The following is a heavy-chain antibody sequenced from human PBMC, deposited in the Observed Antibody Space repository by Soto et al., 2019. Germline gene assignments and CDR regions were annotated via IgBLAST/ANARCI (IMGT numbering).Heavy chain of an antibody. V-gene: IGHV3-30-3*01. CDR1: GFTFSSYA. Sequence: GGSLRLSCAASGFTFSSYAMHWVRQAPGKGLEWVAVISYDGSNKYYADSVKGRFTISRDNSKNTLYLQMNSLRAEDTAVYYCARDIGGYYYYYGMDVWGQGTTVTVSS. D-gene: IGHD2-15*01. CDR3: ARDIGGYYYYYGMDV. CDR2: ISYDGSNK. J-gene: IGHJ6*02.